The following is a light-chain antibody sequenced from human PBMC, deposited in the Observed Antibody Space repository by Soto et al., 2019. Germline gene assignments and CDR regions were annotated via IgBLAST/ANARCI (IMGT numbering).Light chain of an antibody. Sequence: EIVMTQSPATLSVSSGERATLSCRASHSVNSRLAWYQRRPGQAPRLLIYDASTRATGIPARFSGSGSGTEFTLTISSLQSEDFAIYYCQQYNNWPWALGQGTKVDIK. V-gene: IGKV3-15*01. CDR3: QQYNNWPWA. J-gene: IGKJ1*01. CDR1: HSVNSR. CDR2: DAS.